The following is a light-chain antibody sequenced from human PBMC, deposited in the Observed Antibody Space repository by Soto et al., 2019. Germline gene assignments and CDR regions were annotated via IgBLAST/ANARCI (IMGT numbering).Light chain of an antibody. V-gene: IGKV1-39*01. CDR2: AAS. CDR3: QQSFSFPLT. CDR1: QTITRY. Sequence: DIQMTQSPSSLSAYVGDRVTITCRSNQTITRYLNWYQQKPGTAPKLLIYAASSLQEGVPSRFRGSGSGTDFTLTISNLQPEDFAAYSCQQSFSFPLTFGQGTKLEIK. J-gene: IGKJ2*01.